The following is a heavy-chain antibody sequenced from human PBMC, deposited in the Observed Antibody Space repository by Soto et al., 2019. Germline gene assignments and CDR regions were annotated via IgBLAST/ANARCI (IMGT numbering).Heavy chain of an antibody. J-gene: IGHJ4*02. CDR2: IYDIGSA. V-gene: IGHV4-31*03. CDR3: ARASSSSPAIDY. CDR1: GESISSGGYY. D-gene: IGHD6-6*01. Sequence: QVQLQESGPGLVKPSQTLSLTCTVSGESISSGGYYWSWIRQHPGKGLEWIGYIYDIGSAYYNPSLKSRVSISMDTSKNNSDMRLSSVTAADTAVYYCARASSSSPAIDYWGQGTLIAVSS.